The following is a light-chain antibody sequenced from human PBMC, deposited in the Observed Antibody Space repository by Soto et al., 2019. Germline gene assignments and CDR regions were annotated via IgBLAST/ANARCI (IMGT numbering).Light chain of an antibody. Sequence: DIVMTQSPDALAVSLGERATINCKSSQRVFYNSNNKNYIAWYQQKPGQPPKLLIYWASTRESGVPDRFSGSGSGTDFTLTISSLQAEDVAVYYCQQYYGTPQYTFGQGTKLEIK. CDR2: WAS. V-gene: IGKV4-1*01. J-gene: IGKJ2*01. CDR3: QQYYGTPQYT. CDR1: QRVFYNSNNKNY.